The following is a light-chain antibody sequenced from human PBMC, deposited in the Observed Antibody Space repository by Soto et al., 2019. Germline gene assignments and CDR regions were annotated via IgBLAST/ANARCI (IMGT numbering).Light chain of an antibody. Sequence: EIVMTQSPATLSVSPGEKATLSCRASQSVSNNLSWYQQKPGQAPRLLIYDACTRATGIPARFSGSGSGTEFTLTISSLQSEDFAVYYCQQYNNWPPPLTFGGGTKVEIK. CDR2: DAC. CDR3: QQYNNWPPPLT. J-gene: IGKJ4*01. CDR1: QSVSNN. V-gene: IGKV3-15*01.